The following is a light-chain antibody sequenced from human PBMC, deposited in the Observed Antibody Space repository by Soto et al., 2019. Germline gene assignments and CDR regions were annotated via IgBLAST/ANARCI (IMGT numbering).Light chain of an antibody. Sequence: QSVLTQPPSASGSPGQSVTISCTGSNSDVGYYNYVSWYQHHPGKAPKLLIHEVSKRPSGVPARFSGSKSGNTASLIISDLQTEDEAEYHCSSYAGYTNVIFGWGTKLTVL. CDR1: NSDVGYYNY. CDR2: EVS. J-gene: IGLJ2*01. V-gene: IGLV2-8*01. CDR3: SSYAGYTNVI.